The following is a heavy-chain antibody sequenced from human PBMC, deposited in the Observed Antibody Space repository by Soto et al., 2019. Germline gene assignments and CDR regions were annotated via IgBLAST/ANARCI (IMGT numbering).Heavy chain of an antibody. V-gene: IGHV1-18*04. CDR1: GYTFTSYG. D-gene: IGHD3-3*01. Sequence: ASVKVSCKASGYTFTSYGISWVGQAPGQGLEWMGWISAYNGNTNYAQKLQGRVTMTTDTSTSTAYMELRSLRSDDTAVYYCARAPSIFGVVTTIPDFDYWGQGTLVTVSS. J-gene: IGHJ4*02. CDR3: ARAPSIFGVVTTIPDFDY. CDR2: ISAYNGNT.